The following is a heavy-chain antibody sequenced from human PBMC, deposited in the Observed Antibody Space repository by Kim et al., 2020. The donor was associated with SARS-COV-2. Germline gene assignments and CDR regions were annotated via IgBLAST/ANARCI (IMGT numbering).Heavy chain of an antibody. J-gene: IGHJ6*02. CDR3: ARGRAGVVPSPIMGLGPYYDYYALDV. CDR2: INHSGAP. CDR1: VGSFSGYD. Sequence: SETLSLTCAVYVGSFSGYDWTWIRQSPGKGLEWIGEINHSGAPTYNPSLKSRVAMSVDTSKNQFSLKVKYVTAADTAVYFCARGRAGVVPSPIMGLGPYYDYYALDVWGQGTTVSVSS. D-gene: IGHD3-3*01. V-gene: IGHV4-34*01.